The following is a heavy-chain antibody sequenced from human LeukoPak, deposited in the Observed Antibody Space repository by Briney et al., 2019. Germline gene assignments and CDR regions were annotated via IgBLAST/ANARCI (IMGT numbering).Heavy chain of an antibody. D-gene: IGHD3-16*01. CDR2: IYYSGST. J-gene: IGHJ4*02. V-gene: IGHV4-59*08. CDR1: GGSISSHY. Sequence: PSETLSLTCTVSGGSISSHYWNWIRQPPGKGLEWIGYIYYSGSTNYNPSLKSRVTISVDTSKNQFSLKLSSVTAADTAVYYCARLGDLRDLDYWGRGTLVTVSS. CDR3: ARLGDLRDLDY.